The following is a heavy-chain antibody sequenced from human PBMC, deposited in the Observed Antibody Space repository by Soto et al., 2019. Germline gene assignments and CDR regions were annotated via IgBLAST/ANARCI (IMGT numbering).Heavy chain of an antibody. CDR3: ARESSYGTYDY. V-gene: IGHV3-53*01. D-gene: IGHD5-18*01. CDR2: IYSGGST. CDR1: GFTVSSNY. J-gene: IGHJ4*02. Sequence: GGSLRLSCAASGFTVSSNYMSWVRQAPGKGLEWVSVIYSGGSTYYADSVKGRFTTSRDNSKNTLYLQMNSLRAEDTAVYYCARESSYGTYDYWGQGTLVTVSS.